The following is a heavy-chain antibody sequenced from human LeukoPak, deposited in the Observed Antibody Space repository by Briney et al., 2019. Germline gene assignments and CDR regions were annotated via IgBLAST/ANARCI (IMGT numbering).Heavy chain of an antibody. D-gene: IGHD4-23*01. CDR1: GFTFSSYG. J-gene: IGHJ4*02. V-gene: IGHV3-30*02. Sequence: PGGSLRLSCAASGFTFSSYGMHWVRQAPGKGLEWVAFIRYDGSNKYYADSVKGRFTISRDNSKNTLYLQMNSLRAEDTAVYYCARGLKTLHYFDYWGQGALVTVSS. CDR3: ARGLKTLHYFDY. CDR2: IRYDGSNK.